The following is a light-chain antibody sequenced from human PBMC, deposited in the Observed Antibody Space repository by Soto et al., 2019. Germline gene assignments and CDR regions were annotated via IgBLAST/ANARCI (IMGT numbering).Light chain of an antibody. CDR2: DVS. CDR3: SSYTTSNTRQIV. CDR1: SSDVGGYNY. Sequence: QSVLTQPASVSGSPGQSITISCTGTSSDVGGYNYVSCYQQHQGKAPKFMIYDVSNRPSGVSNRFSGSKSGNTASLTISGLQAEDEADYYCSSYTTSNTRQIVFGTGTKVTVL. V-gene: IGLV2-14*01. J-gene: IGLJ1*01.